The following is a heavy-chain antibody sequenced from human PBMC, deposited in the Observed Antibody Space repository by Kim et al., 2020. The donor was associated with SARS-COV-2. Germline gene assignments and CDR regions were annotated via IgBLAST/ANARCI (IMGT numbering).Heavy chain of an antibody. V-gene: IGHV4-4*02. Sequence: PSLKRRVTISVDKSKNQFSLKLSSVTAADTAVYYCARGRRDRDSRRFDYWGQGTLVTVSS. J-gene: IGHJ4*02. CDR3: ARGRRDRDSRRFDY. D-gene: IGHD6-13*01.